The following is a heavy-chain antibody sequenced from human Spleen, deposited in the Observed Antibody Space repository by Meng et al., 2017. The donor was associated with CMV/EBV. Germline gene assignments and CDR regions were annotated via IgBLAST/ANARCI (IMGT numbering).Heavy chain of an antibody. J-gene: IGHJ6*02. CDR1: GYTLSSYN. CDR2: IDPSGGNS. Sequence: ASVKVSCKASGYTLSSYNVHWVRQAPGQGLEWMGTIDPSGGNSIYAQKFQARVTMTRDTSTSTAYMELSRLRSDDTAVYYCAKELGNDYYYYGMDVWGQGTTVTVSS. V-gene: IGHV1-46*01. D-gene: IGHD7-27*01. CDR3: AKELGNDYYYYGMDV.